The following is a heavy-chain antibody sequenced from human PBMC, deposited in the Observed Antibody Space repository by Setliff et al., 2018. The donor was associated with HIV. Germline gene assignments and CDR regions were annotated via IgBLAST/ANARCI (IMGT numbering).Heavy chain of an antibody. CDR3: ARSGCSGGSCYSFDP. Sequence: SETLSLTCAVSGYSISSGYYWGWIRQPPGKGLEWIGSIYHSGSTYYNPSLKGRVTISVDTSKNQFSLKLSSVTAADTAVYYCARSGCSGGSCYSFDPWGQGTLVTVSS. J-gene: IGHJ5*02. CDR2: IYHSGST. V-gene: IGHV4-38-2*01. CDR1: GYSISSGYY. D-gene: IGHD2-15*01.